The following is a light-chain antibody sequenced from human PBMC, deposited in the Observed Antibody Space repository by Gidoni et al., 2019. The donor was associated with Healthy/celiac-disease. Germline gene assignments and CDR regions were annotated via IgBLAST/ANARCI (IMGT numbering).Light chain of an antibody. CDR1: RGISSW. CDR2: AAS. J-gene: IGKJ4*01. V-gene: IGKV1-12*01. Sequence: DIQMNQSPSYVSASVGDRVNITCRARRGISSWLAWYQQKPGTAPKLLIYAASSLPNGVPSMFSGSASATDSLLTISILPPEDFATYYCQQANCSPLTFGGGTKVEIK. CDR3: QQANCSPLT.